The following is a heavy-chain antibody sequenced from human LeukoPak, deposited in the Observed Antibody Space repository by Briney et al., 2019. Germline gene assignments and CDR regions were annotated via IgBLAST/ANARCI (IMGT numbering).Heavy chain of an antibody. CDR2: FNHSGST. Sequence: SETLSLTCAVYGGSFSGYYWSWIRQPPAKGLEGIGEFNHSGSTNYNPSLKSRVTISVDTSKNQFSLKLSSVTAAHTAVYYGLRGWTKATDIGGVTMGCFDTWGQGTLVTVSS. J-gene: IGHJ5*02. V-gene: IGHV4-34*01. CDR3: LRGWTKATDIGGVTMGCFDT. CDR1: GGSFSGYY. D-gene: IGHD2-2*01.